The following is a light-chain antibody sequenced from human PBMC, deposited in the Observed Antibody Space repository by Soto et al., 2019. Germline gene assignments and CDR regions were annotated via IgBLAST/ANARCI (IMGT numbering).Light chain of an antibody. CDR2: DDD. V-gene: IGLV1-51*01. J-gene: IGLJ1*01. CDR3: GSWDSSLSAYV. Sequence: QSVLTQPPSVSAAPRQRVTISCSGRSSNIGGNSVSWYQQLPGTAPKLLIYDDDKRPSGIPDRFSGSKSGTSATLGITGFQTGDEADYYCGSWDSSLSAYVFGTGTKVTVL. CDR1: SSNIGGNS.